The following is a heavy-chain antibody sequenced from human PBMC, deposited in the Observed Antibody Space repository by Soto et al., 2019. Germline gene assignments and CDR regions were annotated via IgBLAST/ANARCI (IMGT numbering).Heavy chain of an antibody. Sequence: ASVKVSCKASGYTFTSYAMHWVRQAPGQRLEWMGWINAGNGNTKYSQKFQGRVTITRDTSASTAYMELSSLRSEDTAVYYCALGIAVYKYYFDYWGQGTLVTVSS. CDR2: INAGNGNT. CDR3: ALGIAVYKYYFDY. J-gene: IGHJ4*02. D-gene: IGHD6-19*01. V-gene: IGHV1-3*01. CDR1: GYTFTSYA.